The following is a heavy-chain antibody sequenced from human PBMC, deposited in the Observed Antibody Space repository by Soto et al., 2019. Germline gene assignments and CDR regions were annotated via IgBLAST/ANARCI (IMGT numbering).Heavy chain of an antibody. D-gene: IGHD3-22*01. Sequence: GASVKVSCKASGYTFTSYAMHWVRQAPGQGLKWMGWINAGNGNTKYSQKFQGRVTITRDTSASTASLKLNSVTAADTAVYYCARGRRESSVRNYFDSWGQGTLVTVSS. CDR3: ARGRRESSVRNYFDS. CDR1: GYTFTSYA. CDR2: INAGNGNT. J-gene: IGHJ4*02. V-gene: IGHV1-3*01.